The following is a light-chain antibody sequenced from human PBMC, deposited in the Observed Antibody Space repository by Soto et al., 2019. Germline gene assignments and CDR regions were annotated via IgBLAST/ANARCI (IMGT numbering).Light chain of an antibody. Sequence: QSALTQPASVSGSPGQSITISCTGTSSDVGSYNLVSWYQQHPGKAPKLMIYEVSKRPSGVSNRSSGSKSANTASLTISGLQADDEADYYCCSYGGRSTYVFGTGTKVTVL. CDR2: EVS. CDR3: CSYGGRSTYV. J-gene: IGLJ1*01. CDR1: SSDVGSYNL. V-gene: IGLV2-23*02.